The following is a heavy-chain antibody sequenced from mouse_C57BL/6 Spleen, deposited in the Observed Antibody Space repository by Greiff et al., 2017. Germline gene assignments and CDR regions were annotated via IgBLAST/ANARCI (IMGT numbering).Heavy chain of an antibody. J-gene: IGHJ1*03. CDR3: AREDCGTPEYFDV. D-gene: IGHD3-3*01. CDR2: IYPGDGDT. V-gene: IGHV1-82*01. CDR1: GYAFSSSW. Sequence: VQLQQSGPELVKPGASVKISCKASGYAFSSSWMNWVKQRPGKGLEWIGRIYPGDGDTNYNGKFQGKVTLTADKSYSPAYMQLSSLTSEDSAVYFCAREDCGTPEYFDVWGTGTTVTVSS.